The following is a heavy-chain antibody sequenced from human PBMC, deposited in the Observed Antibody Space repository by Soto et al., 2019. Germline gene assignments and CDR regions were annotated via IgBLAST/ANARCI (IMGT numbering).Heavy chain of an antibody. CDR3: ATNTNPDTYYYGSATNDAFDI. V-gene: IGHV4-31*03. Sequence: SETLSLTCTVSGGSISSGGYYWSWIRQHPGKGLEWIGYIYYSGSTYYNPSLKSRVTISVDTSKNQFSLKLSSVTAADTAVYYCATNTNPDTYYYGSATNDAFDIWGQGTMVTVSS. D-gene: IGHD3-10*01. CDR1: GGSISSGGYY. J-gene: IGHJ3*02. CDR2: IYYSGST.